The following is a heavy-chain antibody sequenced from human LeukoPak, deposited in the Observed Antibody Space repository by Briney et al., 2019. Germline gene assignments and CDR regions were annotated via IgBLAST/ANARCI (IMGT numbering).Heavy chain of an antibody. Sequence: PSETLSLTCTVSGRSISSYYWSWIRQPPGKRLEWIGYIYYSGSTNYNPSLKSRVTISVDTSKNQFSLKLSSETAADTAVYYCARLTYSSGWYKGDAFDIWGQGTMVTVSS. CDR2: IYYSGST. CDR3: ARLTYSSGWYKGDAFDI. V-gene: IGHV4-59*01. CDR1: GRSISSYY. J-gene: IGHJ3*02. D-gene: IGHD6-19*01.